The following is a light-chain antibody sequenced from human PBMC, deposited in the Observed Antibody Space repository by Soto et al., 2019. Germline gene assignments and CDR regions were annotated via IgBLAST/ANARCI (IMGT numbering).Light chain of an antibody. V-gene: IGLV2-8*01. CDR2: EVS. Sequence: QSALTQPASVSGSPGQSVTISCTGASSDVGGHNYVSWYQQHPGIAPKLVIYEVSKRPSGVPDRFSGSKSGNTASLTVSGLQAEDEADYYCSSYAGRNNWVFGGGTKVTVL. CDR3: SSYAGRNNWV. J-gene: IGLJ3*02. CDR1: SSDVGGHNY.